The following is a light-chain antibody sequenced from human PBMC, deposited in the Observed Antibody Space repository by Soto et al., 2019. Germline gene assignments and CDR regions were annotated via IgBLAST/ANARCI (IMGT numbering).Light chain of an antibody. CDR1: QSVSSNY. Sequence: ESVLTQSPGTLSLSPGERATLSCRASQSVSSNYLAWFQQKPGQAPRLLIYGASSRATGIPDRFSGSGSGTDFTLTISRLEPEDFAVYYCQQYASSPFTFGPGTKVDIK. J-gene: IGKJ3*01. CDR3: QQYASSPFT. CDR2: GAS. V-gene: IGKV3-20*01.